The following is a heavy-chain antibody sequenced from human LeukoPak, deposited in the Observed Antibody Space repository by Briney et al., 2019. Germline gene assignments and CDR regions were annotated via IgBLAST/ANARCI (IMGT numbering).Heavy chain of an antibody. D-gene: IGHD2-2*01. Sequence: PSETLSLTCAVYGGSFSGYYWSWIRQPPGKGLEWIGEIYHSGSTNYNPSLKSRVTISLDTSKNQFSLKLSSVTAADTAVYYRARDGWADCSSTSYYGGYYYYYYMDVWGKGTTVTVSS. CDR2: IYHSGST. J-gene: IGHJ6*03. V-gene: IGHV4-34*01. CDR1: GGSFSGYY. CDR3: ARDGWADCSSTSYYGGYYYYYYMDV.